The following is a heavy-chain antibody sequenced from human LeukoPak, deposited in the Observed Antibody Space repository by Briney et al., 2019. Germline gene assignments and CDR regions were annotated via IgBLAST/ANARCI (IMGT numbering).Heavy chain of an antibody. J-gene: IGHJ4*02. CDR1: GYTFTSCG. CDR2: ISAYNGNT. Sequence: ASVKVSCKASGYTFTSCGISWVRQAPGQGLEWMGWISAYNGNTNYAQKLQGRVTMTIDTPTSTAYMELRSLRSDDTAVYYCARVDDSSGYYPLPFDYWGQGTLVTVSS. D-gene: IGHD3-22*01. CDR3: ARVDDSSGYYPLPFDY. V-gene: IGHV1-18*01.